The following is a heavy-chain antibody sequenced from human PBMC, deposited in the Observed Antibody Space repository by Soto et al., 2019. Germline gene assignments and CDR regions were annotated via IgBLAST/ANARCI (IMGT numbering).Heavy chain of an antibody. CDR2: FFIGGNT. Sequence: SETLSLTCSVSGGSITGGSISRTTYYWGWMRQPPGKGLEWIASFFIGGNTYYNPSLQSRVTISLETSKSQFSLRLTSVTAADTAVYYCARLGAYYQSLDPWGPGTLVTVSS. V-gene: IGHV4-39*07. D-gene: IGHD3-22*01. CDR1: GGSISRTTYY. CDR3: ARLGAYYQSLDP. J-gene: IGHJ5*02.